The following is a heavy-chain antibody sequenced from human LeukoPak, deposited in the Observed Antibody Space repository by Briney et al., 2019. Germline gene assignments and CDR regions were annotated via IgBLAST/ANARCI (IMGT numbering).Heavy chain of an antibody. J-gene: IGHJ6*02. Sequence: PGGSPRLSCAASGFTFSSYGMHWVRQAPGKGLEWVAVIWYDGSNKYYADSVKGRFTISRDNSKNTLYLQMNSLRAEDTAVYYCVRDDSSSWYRYYYYGMDVWGQGTTVTVSS. D-gene: IGHD6-13*01. CDR3: VRDDSSSWYRYYYYGMDV. CDR2: IWYDGSNK. V-gene: IGHV3-33*01. CDR1: GFTFSSYG.